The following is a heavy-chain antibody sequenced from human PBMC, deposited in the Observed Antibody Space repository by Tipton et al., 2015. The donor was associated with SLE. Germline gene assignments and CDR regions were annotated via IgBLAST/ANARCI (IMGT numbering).Heavy chain of an antibody. D-gene: IGHD1-14*01. CDR3: AKDRGISEGYFDY. CDR2: ISSSSSTI. V-gene: IGHV3-48*01. J-gene: IGHJ4*02. Sequence: SLRLSCAASGFTFSSYGMHWVRQAPGKGLEWVSYISSSSSTIYYADSVKGRFTISRDNAKNSLYLQMNSLRAEDTAVYYCAKDRGISEGYFDYWGQGTLVTVSS. CDR1: GFTFSSYG.